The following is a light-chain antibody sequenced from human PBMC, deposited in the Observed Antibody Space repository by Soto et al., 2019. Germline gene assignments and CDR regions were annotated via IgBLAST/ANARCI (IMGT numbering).Light chain of an antibody. J-gene: IGKJ4*01. CDR3: QQRTNWPLT. Sequence: EIVLTQSPATLSLSPGERATLSCRASQSVSSSLAWYQQKPGQTPRLLIYDASNRVTGIPARFSGSGSGTDFTLSISSLEPEDFAVYYCQQRTNWPLTFGGGTKVDTK. V-gene: IGKV3-11*01. CDR1: QSVSSS. CDR2: DAS.